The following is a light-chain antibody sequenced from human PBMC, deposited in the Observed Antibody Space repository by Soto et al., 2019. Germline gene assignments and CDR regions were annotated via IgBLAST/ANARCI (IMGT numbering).Light chain of an antibody. CDR3: QSFDSSLRGWV. CDR1: SSDIGAGHN. V-gene: IGLV1-40*01. CDR2: DNN. Sequence: QSVLTQPPSVSGAPGQRVTISCAGSSSDIGAGHNVHWYHQLPGTAPKLLIYDNNNRPSGVPDRFSGSKSGASASLAFTGLQAEDEADYYCQSFDSSLRGWVFGGGTKLTVL. J-gene: IGLJ3*02.